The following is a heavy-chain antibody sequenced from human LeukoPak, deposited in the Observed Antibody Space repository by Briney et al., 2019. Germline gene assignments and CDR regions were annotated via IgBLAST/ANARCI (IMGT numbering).Heavy chain of an antibody. V-gene: IGHV4-31*03. CDR3: ARAAYYYDSSGYYGTPRLDFDY. Sequence: SQTLSLTCTVSGGSISSGGYYWSWIRQHPGKGLEWIGYIYYSGSTYYNPSLKSRVTISVDTSKNQFSLKLSSVTAADTAVYYCARAAYYYDSSGYYGTPRLDFDYWGQGTLVTVSS. D-gene: IGHD3-22*01. J-gene: IGHJ4*02. CDR1: GGSISSGGYY. CDR2: IYYSGST.